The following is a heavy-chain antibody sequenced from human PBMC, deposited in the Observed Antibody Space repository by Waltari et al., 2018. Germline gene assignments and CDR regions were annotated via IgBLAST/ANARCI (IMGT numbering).Heavy chain of an antibody. Sequence: VQLQESGPGLVKPSETLSLTCSVSGGSISSYYWSWIRQPPGKGLEWVSVIYSGGSTYYADSVKGRFTISRDNSKNTLYLQMNSLRAEDTAVYYCARGGSRGGPRELGALFDYWGQGTLVTVSS. D-gene: IGHD1-7*01. CDR1: GGSISSYY. V-gene: IGHV3-53*04. J-gene: IGHJ4*02. CDR2: IYSGGST. CDR3: ARGGSRGGPRELGALFDY.